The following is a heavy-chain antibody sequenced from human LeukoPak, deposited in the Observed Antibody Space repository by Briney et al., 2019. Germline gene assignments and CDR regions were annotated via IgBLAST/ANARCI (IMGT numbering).Heavy chain of an antibody. Sequence: SETLSLTCTVSGGSISSSSYYWGWIRQPPGKGLEWIGSIYYSGSTYYNPSLKSRVTISVDTSKNQFSLKLSSVTAADTAAYYCARRRAVAMVTDYWGQGTLVTVSS. J-gene: IGHJ4*02. D-gene: IGHD5-18*01. CDR3: ARRRAVAMVTDY. CDR2: IYYSGST. V-gene: IGHV4-39*01. CDR1: GGSISSSSYY.